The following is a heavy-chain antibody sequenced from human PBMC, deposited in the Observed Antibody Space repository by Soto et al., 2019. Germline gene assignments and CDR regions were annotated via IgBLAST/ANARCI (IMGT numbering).Heavy chain of an antibody. Sequence: QVQLQESGPGLVKPSQTLSLTCTVSGGSISSGGYYWSWIRQHPGKGLEWIGYIYYSGSTYYNPFPKSRVTISVDTSKNQFPLKLSSVTAADTAVYYCARQSSSWYYFDYWGQGTLVTVSS. CDR1: GGSISSGGYY. D-gene: IGHD6-13*01. CDR2: IYYSGST. V-gene: IGHV4-31*03. CDR3: ARQSSSWYYFDY. J-gene: IGHJ4*02.